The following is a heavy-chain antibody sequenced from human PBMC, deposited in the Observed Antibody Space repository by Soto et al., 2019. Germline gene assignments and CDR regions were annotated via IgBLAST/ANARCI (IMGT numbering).Heavy chain of an antibody. CDR3: AKTSSSWEKEFDY. Sequence: LRLSCAASGFTFDDYAMHWLRQAPGKGLEWVSGISWNSGSIGYADSVEGRFTISRDNAKNSLYLQMNSLRAEDTALYYCAKTSSSWEKEFDYWGQGTLVTVSS. D-gene: IGHD6-13*01. V-gene: IGHV3-9*01. J-gene: IGHJ4*02. CDR2: ISWNSGSI. CDR1: GFTFDDYA.